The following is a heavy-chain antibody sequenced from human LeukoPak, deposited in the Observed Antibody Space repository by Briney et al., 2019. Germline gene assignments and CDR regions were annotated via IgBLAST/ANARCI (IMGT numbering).Heavy chain of an antibody. J-gene: IGHJ4*02. V-gene: IGHV3-23*01. D-gene: IGHD2-15*01. CDR3: AKGSGGTCYSGLDY. Sequence: GGSLRLSCAASGFTFSSHAMSWVRQAPGKGLDWVSGITGSDGRTYYADSVKGRFTISRDNSKNTLYLQMNSLRAEDTAVYYCAKGSGGTCYSGLDYWGQGILVTVSS. CDR2: ITGSDGRT. CDR1: GFTFSSHA.